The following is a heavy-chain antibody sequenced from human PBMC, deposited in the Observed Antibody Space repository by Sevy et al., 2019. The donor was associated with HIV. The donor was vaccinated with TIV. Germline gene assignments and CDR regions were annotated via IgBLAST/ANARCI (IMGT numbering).Heavy chain of an antibody. CDR1: GFTFSRYW. CDR2: IKVDGSEK. V-gene: IGHV3-7*03. Sequence: GGSLRLSCAASGFTFSRYWMSWVRQAPGKGLEWVANIKVDGSEKYYVDSAKGRFTISRDNAKNSLYLQMNSLRAEDTAVYYCARDCNSNTCLWGLDVWGQGTTVTVSS. CDR3: ARDCNSNTCLWGLDV. D-gene: IGHD2-2*01. J-gene: IGHJ6*02.